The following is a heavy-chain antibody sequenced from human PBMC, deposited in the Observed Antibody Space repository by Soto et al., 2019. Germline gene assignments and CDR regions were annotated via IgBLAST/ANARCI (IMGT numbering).Heavy chain of an antibody. V-gene: IGHV4-31*03. Sequence: TLSLTCTVSGRPVSSGGYYWTLIRQFPGKGLEWIGYIYHIGSPSYNPSLKSRLSMSLDASKNQFSLNLTSVTAADTAIYYCVRDRALDSSGHWFDSWGQGTLVTVSS. CDR2: IYHIGSP. CDR1: GRPVSSGGYY. CDR3: VRDRALDSSGHWFDS. D-gene: IGHD6-19*01. J-gene: IGHJ5*01.